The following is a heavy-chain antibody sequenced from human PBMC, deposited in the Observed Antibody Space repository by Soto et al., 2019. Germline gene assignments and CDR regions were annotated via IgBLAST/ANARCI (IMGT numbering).Heavy chain of an antibody. J-gene: IGHJ4*02. CDR1: GFTFSSYG. CDR3: ARDRYGSGSYLFDY. CDR2: IWYDGSNK. Sequence: GGSLRLSCAASGFTFSSYGMHWVRQAPGKGLEWVAVIWYDGSNKYYADSVKGRFTISRDNSKNTLYLQMNSLRAEDTAVYYCARDRYGSGSYLFDYWGQGTLVTVSS. V-gene: IGHV3-33*01. D-gene: IGHD3-10*01.